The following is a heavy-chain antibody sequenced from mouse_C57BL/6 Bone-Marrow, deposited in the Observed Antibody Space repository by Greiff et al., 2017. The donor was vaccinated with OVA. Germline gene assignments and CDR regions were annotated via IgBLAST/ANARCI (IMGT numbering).Heavy chain of an antibody. D-gene: IGHD2-4*01. J-gene: IGHJ4*01. CDR3: TTLYYDYDEAMDY. V-gene: IGHV14-4*01. Sequence: EVQGVESGAELVRPGASVKLSCTASGFNIKDDYMHWVKQRPEQGLEWIGWIDPENGDTEYASKFQGKATITADTSSNTAYLQLSSLTSEDTAVYYCTTLYYDYDEAMDYWGQGTSVTVSS. CDR2: IDPENGDT. CDR1: GFNIKDDY.